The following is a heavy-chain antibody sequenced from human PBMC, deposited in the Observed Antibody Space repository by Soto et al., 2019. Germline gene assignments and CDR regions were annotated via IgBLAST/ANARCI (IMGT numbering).Heavy chain of an antibody. CDR1: GYTFTSYY. CDR3: ATLSGSTLFDY. V-gene: IGHV1-46*01. Sequence: QVQLVQSGAEVKKPGASVKVSCKASGYTFTSYYMHWVRQAPGQGLEWMGIINPSGGSTSYAQKFQGRVTMTRDTSTSTVYMELRSLRSEDTAVYYCATLSGSTLFDYWGQGTLVTVSS. D-gene: IGHD3-22*01. J-gene: IGHJ4*02. CDR2: INPSGGST.